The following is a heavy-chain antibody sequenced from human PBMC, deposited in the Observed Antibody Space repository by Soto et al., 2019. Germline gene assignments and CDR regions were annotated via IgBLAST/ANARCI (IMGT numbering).Heavy chain of an antibody. J-gene: IGHJ4*02. V-gene: IGHV3-30*18. CDR2: ISYDGSNK. Sequence: PGGSLRLSCAASGFTFSSYGMHWVRQAPGKGLEWVAVISYDGSNKYYADSVKGRFTISRDNSKNTLYLQMNSLRAEDTAVYYCAKDMREYSYGRKPFDYWGQGTLVTVSS. CDR1: GFTFSSYG. D-gene: IGHD5-18*01. CDR3: AKDMREYSYGRKPFDY.